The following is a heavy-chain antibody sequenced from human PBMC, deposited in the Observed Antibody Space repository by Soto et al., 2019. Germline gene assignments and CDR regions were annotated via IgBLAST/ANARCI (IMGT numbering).Heavy chain of an antibody. CDR1: GDSLSKNRAA. CDR2: TYYRSKWIS. CDR3: ARDPPDFHSAFDA. Sequence: SQTLSLTCVISGDSLSKNRAAWNWIRQSPSRGLEWLGRTYYRSKWISDYSPSVKSRITINYDASKNQFSLQLNSVTPGDTAIYYCARDPPDFHSAFDAWGQGTLVTVSS. V-gene: IGHV6-1*01. D-gene: IGHD5-18*01. J-gene: IGHJ5*01.